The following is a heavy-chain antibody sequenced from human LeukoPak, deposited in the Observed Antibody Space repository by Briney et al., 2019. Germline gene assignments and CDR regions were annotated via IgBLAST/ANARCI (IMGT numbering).Heavy chain of an antibody. CDR1: GGSISSYY. J-gene: IGHJ6*03. Sequence: SETLSLTCTVSGGSISSYYRSWIRQPPGKGLEWIGYIYYSGSTYYNPSLKSRVTISLDTSKNQFSLKLSSVTAADTAVYYCARLPNYYYSYMDVWGKGTTVTISS. V-gene: IGHV4-59*04. CDR3: ARLPNYYYSYMDV. CDR2: IYYSGST.